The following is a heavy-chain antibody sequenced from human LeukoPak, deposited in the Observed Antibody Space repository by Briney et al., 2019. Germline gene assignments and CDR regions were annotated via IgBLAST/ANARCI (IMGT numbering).Heavy chain of an antibody. CDR3: ARAEVAASTRWGVIGY. D-gene: IGHD3-10*01. CDR1: GFTVSSNY. V-gene: IGHV3-66*01. J-gene: IGHJ4*02. CDR2: IYSGGST. Sequence: GGSLRLSCAASGFTVSSNYMSWVRQAPGKGLEWVSVIYSGGSTYYADSVKGRFTISRDNSKNTLYLQMNSLRAEDTAVYYCARAEVAASTRWGVIGYWGQGTLVTVSS.